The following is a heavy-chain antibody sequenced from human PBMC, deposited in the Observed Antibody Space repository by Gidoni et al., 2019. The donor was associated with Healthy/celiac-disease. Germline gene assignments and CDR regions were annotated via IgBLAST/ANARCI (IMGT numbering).Heavy chain of an antibody. CDR2: INPSGGST. J-gene: IGHJ4*02. CDR3: ARAEVTDTKRSDGYKRGYFDY. V-gene: IGHV1-46*01. D-gene: IGHD5-12*01. Sequence: APGQGLEWMGIINPSGGSTSYAQKFQGRVTMTRDTSTSTVYMELSSLSSEDTAVYYCARAEVTDTKRSDGYKRGYFDYWGQGTMVTVSS.